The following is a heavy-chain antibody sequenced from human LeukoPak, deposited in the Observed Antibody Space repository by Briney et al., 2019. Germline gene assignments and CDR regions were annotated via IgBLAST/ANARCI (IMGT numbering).Heavy chain of an antibody. CDR3: AREYYYDSSGYTSYYFDY. J-gene: IGHJ4*02. V-gene: IGHV1-69*05. CDR2: IIPIFGTA. CDR1: GGTFSSYA. Sequence: SVKVSCKASGGTFSSYAISWVRQAPGQGLEWMGGIIPIFGTANYAQKFQGRVTITTDESTSTAYMELSSLRSEDTAVYYCAREYYYDSSGYTSYYFDYWGQGTLVTVSS. D-gene: IGHD3-22*01.